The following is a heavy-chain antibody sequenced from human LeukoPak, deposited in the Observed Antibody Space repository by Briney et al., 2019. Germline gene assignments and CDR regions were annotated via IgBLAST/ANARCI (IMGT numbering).Heavy chain of an antibody. CDR2: ISGSGGHT. CDR1: GFTFNSYS. Sequence: PGGSLRLSCAASGFTFNSYSMSWVRKAPGKGLEWVSLISGSGGHTYYADSVNGRFTISRDDSKNTLYLEMNNLRAEDTAVFYCAREPPHCGGDCFSLLDNWGQGTLVIVSS. D-gene: IGHD2-21*02. CDR3: AREPPHCGGDCFSLLDN. J-gene: IGHJ4*02. V-gene: IGHV3-23*01.